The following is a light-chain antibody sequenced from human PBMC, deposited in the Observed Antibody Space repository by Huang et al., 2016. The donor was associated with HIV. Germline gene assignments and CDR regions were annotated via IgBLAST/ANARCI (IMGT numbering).Light chain of an antibody. CDR3: QQYHNWPLT. CDR2: GAS. V-gene: IGKV3-15*01. J-gene: IGKJ4*01. CDR1: QSVGRN. Sequence: EIVMTQSPATLSVSPGERVTLSCRASQSVGRNLAWYQQKPGQAPRLLIHGASSRATGLPDRFSGRGSATEFTLTISTLQSEDFAVYYCQQYHNWPLTFGGGTKVEIK.